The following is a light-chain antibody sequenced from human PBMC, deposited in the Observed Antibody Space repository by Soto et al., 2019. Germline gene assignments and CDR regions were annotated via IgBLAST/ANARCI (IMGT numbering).Light chain of an antibody. J-gene: IGLJ2*01. CDR1: SSNIGSNY. V-gene: IGLV1-47*01. CDR3: AAWDDSLSGRV. CDR2: RNN. Sequence: QSVLTQPPSASGTPGQRVTISCSGSSSNIGSNYVYWYQQLPGTAPKLLIYRNNHRPSGVPDRFSGSKSGTSASLAISGLPSEDEADYYCAAWDDSLSGRVFGGGTKLTVL.